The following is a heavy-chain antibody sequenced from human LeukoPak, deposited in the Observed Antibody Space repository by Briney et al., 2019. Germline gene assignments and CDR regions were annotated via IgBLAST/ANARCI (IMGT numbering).Heavy chain of an antibody. D-gene: IGHD3-16*01. J-gene: IGHJ4*02. V-gene: IGHV3-74*01. CDR3: ATSRSFDY. CDR2: INTDGTPT. Sequence: PGGSLRLSCEASGFTFSSYWMHWVRQAPGKGRVWVSGINTDGTPTSYADSVKGRFTISGDNAKNTLYLQMNSLRADDTAMYYCATSRSFDYWGQGTLVTVSS. CDR1: GFTFSSYW.